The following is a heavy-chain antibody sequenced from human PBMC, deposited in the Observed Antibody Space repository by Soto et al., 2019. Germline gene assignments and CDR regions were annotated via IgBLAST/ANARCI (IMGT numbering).Heavy chain of an antibody. J-gene: IGHJ6*02. V-gene: IGHV1-69*02. D-gene: IGHD1-1*01. Sequence: QVQLVQSGAEVKKPGSSVKVSCKASGGTFSSYTISWVRQAPGQGLEWMGRIIPILGIANSAQKFQGRVTITADKSTSTAHMELSSLKSEDTAVYYCAGGTATETSYYYGMDVWGQGTTVTVSS. CDR2: IIPILGIA. CDR3: AGGTATETSYYYGMDV. CDR1: GGTFSSYT.